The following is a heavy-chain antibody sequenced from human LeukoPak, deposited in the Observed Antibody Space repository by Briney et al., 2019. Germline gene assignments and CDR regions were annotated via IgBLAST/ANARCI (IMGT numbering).Heavy chain of an antibody. Sequence: GGSLRLSCAASGFTFRTYGMHWVRQAPGKGLEWVAVIWYDGSDKYHADSVKGRFTISRDNSENVLYLQMNSLRAEDTAVYYCASSSGWYLSSDYWGQGTLVTVSS. V-gene: IGHV3-33*01. J-gene: IGHJ4*02. CDR2: IWYDGSDK. CDR3: ASSSGWYLSSDY. CDR1: GFTFRTYG. D-gene: IGHD6-19*01.